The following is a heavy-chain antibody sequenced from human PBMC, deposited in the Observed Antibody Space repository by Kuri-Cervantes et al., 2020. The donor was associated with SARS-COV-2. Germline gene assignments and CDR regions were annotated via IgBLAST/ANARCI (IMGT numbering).Heavy chain of an antibody. CDR3: ARDLRLGKSLDY. D-gene: IGHD7-27*01. CDR1: GFTFSSYA. Sequence: GGSLRLSCAASGFTFSSYAMHWVRQAPGKGLEWVAVISYDGSNKYHADSVKGRFTISRDNAKNSLYLQMSSLRAEDTAVYYCARDLRLGKSLDYWGQGTLVTVSS. J-gene: IGHJ4*02. V-gene: IGHV3-30-3*01. CDR2: ISYDGSNK.